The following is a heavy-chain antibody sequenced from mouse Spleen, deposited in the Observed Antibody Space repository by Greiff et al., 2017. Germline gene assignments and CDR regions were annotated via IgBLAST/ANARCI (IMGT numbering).Heavy chain of an antibody. CDR1: GYSITSGYY. CDR3: AREGTRFAY. V-gene: IGHV3-6*01. Sequence: ESGPGLVKPSQSLSLTCSVTGYSITSGYYWNWIRQFPGNKLEWMGYISYDGSNNYNPSLKNRISITRDTSKNQFFLKLNSVTTEDTATYYCAREGTRFAYWGQGTLVTVSA. J-gene: IGHJ3*01. CDR2: ISYDGSN. D-gene: IGHD3-3*01.